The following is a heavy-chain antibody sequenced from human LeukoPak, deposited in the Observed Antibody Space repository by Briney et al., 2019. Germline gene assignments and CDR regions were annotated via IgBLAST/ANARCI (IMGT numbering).Heavy chain of an antibody. D-gene: IGHD1-1*01. CDR2: IYAGDSDT. CDR3: ARQSFSRTTRFDY. V-gene: IGHV5-51*01. Sequence: GESLKISFKGSGYSFTSYWIGWVRQMPGKGLEWMGIIYAGDSDTRYSPSFQGQVTISADKSISTAYLQWSSLKASDTAVYYCARQSFSRTTRFDYWGREPWSPSPQ. CDR1: GYSFTSYW. J-gene: IGHJ4*02.